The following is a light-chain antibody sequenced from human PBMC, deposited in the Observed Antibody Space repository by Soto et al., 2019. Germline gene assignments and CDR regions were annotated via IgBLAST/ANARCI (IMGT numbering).Light chain of an antibody. CDR3: QSYDSSLSGYVV. CDR1: SSNIGAGYD. CDR2: GNS. J-gene: IGLJ2*01. Sequence: QAVVTQPPSVSGAPGQRVTISCTGCSSNIGAGYDVHWYQQLPGTAPKLLIYGNSNRPSGVPDRFSGSKSGTSASLAITGLQAEDEADYYCQSYDSSLSGYVVFGGGTQLTVL. V-gene: IGLV1-40*01.